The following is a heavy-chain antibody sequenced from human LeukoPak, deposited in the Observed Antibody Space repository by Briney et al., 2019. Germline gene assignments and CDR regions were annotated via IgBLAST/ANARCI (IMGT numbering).Heavy chain of an antibody. CDR1: GFTFSSYS. CDR3: ARTLGPLRRGFGFDI. D-gene: IGHD3-22*01. CDR2: ISSSSSYI. J-gene: IGHJ3*02. V-gene: IGHV3-21*01. Sequence: GGSLRLSCAASGFTFSSYSMNWDRQAPGKGLEWVSSISSSSSYIYYADSVKGRFTISRDNAKNSLYLEMSSLRAEDTAVFYCARTLGPLRRGFGFDIWGQGTMVTVSS.